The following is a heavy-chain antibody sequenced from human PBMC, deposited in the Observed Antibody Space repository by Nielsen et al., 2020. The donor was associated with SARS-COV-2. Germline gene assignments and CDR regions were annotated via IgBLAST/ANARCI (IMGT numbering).Heavy chain of an antibody. J-gene: IGHJ4*02. CDR1: GFTFDDYG. Sequence: GGSLRLSCAASGFTFDDYGMSWVRQAPGKGLEWVSGINWNGGSTGYADSVKGRFTISRDNAKNSLYLQMNSLRAEDTALYYCAKIHTAMVPTDYWGQGTLVTVSS. CDR3: AKIHTAMVPTDY. V-gene: IGHV3-20*04. D-gene: IGHD5-18*01. CDR2: INWNGGST.